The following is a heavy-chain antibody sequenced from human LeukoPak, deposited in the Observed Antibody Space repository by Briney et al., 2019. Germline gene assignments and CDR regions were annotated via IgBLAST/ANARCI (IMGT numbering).Heavy chain of an antibody. CDR1: GFTFSSYA. J-gene: IGHJ4*02. CDR2: ISYDGSNK. CDR3: ASSRDGYNYWDY. D-gene: IGHD5-24*01. Sequence: PGGSLRLSCAASGFTFSSYAMHWVRQAPGKGLEWVAVISYDGSNKYYADSVKGRFTISRDNSKNTLYLQMNSLRAEDTAVYYCASSRDGYNYWDYWGQGTLVTVSS. V-gene: IGHV3-30-3*01.